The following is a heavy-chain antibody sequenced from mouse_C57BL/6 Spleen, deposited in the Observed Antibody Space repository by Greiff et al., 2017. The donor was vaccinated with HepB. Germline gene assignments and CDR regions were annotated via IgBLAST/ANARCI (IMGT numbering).Heavy chain of an antibody. CDR2: ISGGGGNT. CDR3: ARQLGGYFDY. CDR1: GFTFSSYT. Sequence: EVQLQESGGGLVKPGGSLKLSCAASGFTFSSYTMSWVRQTPEKRLEWVATISGGGGNTYYPDSVKGRFTISRDNAKNTLYLQMSSLRSEDTALYYCARQLGGYFDYWGQGTTLTVSS. D-gene: IGHD4-1*01. V-gene: IGHV5-9*01. J-gene: IGHJ2*01.